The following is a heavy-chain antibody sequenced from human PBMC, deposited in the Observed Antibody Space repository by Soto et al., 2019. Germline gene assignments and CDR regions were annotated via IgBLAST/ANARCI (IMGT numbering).Heavy chain of an antibody. CDR1: GDYIHVGGYY. V-gene: IGHV4-30-4*01. D-gene: IGHD2-2*01. Sequence: LSLTCSVSGDYIHVGGYYWTWIRQRPGKGLEWMGYIYYTGKTYYNPSLESRLTMSVDRSKNQFSLRLTSVTAADTAVYFCGRDLTSNANCIDPWGQGTLVTVSS. CDR2: IYYTGKT. J-gene: IGHJ5*02. CDR3: GRDLTSNANCIDP.